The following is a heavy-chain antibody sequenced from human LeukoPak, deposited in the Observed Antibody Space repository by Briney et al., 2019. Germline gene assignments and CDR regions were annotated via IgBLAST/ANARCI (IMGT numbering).Heavy chain of an antibody. J-gene: IGHJ4*02. Sequence: PSETLSLTCTVSGGSFSSGSYYWSWIRQPPGKGLEWIGYIYYSGSTNYNPSLKSRVTISVDTSKNQFSLKLSSVTAADTAVYYCARAHYSSSWYKTNEPYYFDYWGQGTLVTVSS. CDR1: GGSFSSGSYY. D-gene: IGHD6-13*01. CDR2: IYYSGST. V-gene: IGHV4-61*01. CDR3: ARAHYSSSWYKTNEPYYFDY.